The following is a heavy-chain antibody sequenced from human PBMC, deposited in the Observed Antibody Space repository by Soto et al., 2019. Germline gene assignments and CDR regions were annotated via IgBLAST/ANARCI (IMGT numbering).Heavy chain of an antibody. CDR2: ISATGST. V-gene: IGHV4-4*07. J-gene: IGHJ4*02. CDR1: GGSITSHY. Sequence: QVQLQESGPGLVKPSETLSVTCTVSGGSITSHYWSWFRQPAGKGLEWIGRISATGSTYDNPFLKSRVALSLYTSKNQFSLRLSFVTAADTAVYYCARDQGSGYFDYWGQGTLVTVSS. D-gene: IGHD6-19*01. CDR3: ARDQGSGYFDY.